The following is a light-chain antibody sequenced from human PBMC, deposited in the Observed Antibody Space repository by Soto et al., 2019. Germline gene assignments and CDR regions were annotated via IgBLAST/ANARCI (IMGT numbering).Light chain of an antibody. CDR1: QGISSY. CDR3: QQRHSYPLS. V-gene: IGKV1-9*01. Sequence: DIQLTQSPSFLSASVRDRVTITCRASQGISSYLAWYQQKPGKAPRLLIYAASTLQSGVPSRVSGSGSWTEFTLTIISLQPEDFATYYCQQRHSYPLSFGGETKVDIK. CDR2: AAS. J-gene: IGKJ4*01.